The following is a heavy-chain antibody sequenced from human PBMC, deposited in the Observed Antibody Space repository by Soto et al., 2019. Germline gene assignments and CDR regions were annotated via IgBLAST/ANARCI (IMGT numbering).Heavy chain of an antibody. CDR3: ATLYDYIWGSYRRPPYQFDY. CDR2: ISGDGVT. V-gene: IGHV3-23*01. D-gene: IGHD3-16*02. Sequence: EVQLLESGGGLVQPGGSLRLSCAVSGITFSTYFMTWVRQAPGKGLEWVSGISGDGVTFYSDSVKGRFTISRDNSKNTLSLQMNSLGVEDTAVYYCATLYDYIWGSYRRPPYQFDYWGQGTLVTVSS. CDR1: GITFSTYF. J-gene: IGHJ4*02.